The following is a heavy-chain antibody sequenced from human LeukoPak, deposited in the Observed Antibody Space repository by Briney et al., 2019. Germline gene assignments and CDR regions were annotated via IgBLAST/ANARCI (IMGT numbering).Heavy chain of an antibody. V-gene: IGHV1-69*05. Sequence: LVKVSCKASGGTFSSYAISWVRQAPGQGVEWVGGIIPIFGTANYAQKFQGRVTITTDESTSTAYMELRSLRSEDTAVYYCATYKPKHTLDYWGQGTLVTVSS. CDR2: IIPIFGTA. D-gene: IGHD2-21*01. J-gene: IGHJ4*02. CDR3: ATYKPKHTLDY. CDR1: GGTFSSYA.